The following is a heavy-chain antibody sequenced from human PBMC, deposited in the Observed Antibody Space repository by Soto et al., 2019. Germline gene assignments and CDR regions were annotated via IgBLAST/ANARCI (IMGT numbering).Heavy chain of an antibody. CDR1: GYTFSSYY. Sequence: GASVKVSCKASGYTFSSYYVHWVRQAPGQGLEWMGGIIPIFSTPNYAQKFQGRVTITADESTSTAYMELSSLRSEDTAVYYCARPIQYYFDTSAQSAWFDPWGQGTLVTVSS. CDR2: IIPIFSTP. D-gene: IGHD3-22*01. CDR3: ARPIQYYFDTSAQSAWFDP. J-gene: IGHJ5*02. V-gene: IGHV1-69*13.